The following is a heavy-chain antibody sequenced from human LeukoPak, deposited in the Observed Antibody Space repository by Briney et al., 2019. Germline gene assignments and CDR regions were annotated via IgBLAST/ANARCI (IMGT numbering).Heavy chain of an antibody. V-gene: IGHV1-2*04. CDR3: ARDGDYYGSGSGAFDI. J-gene: IGHJ3*02. CDR1: GYTFTGYY. CDR2: INPNSGGT. D-gene: IGHD3-10*01. Sequence: ASVKVSCKASGYTFTGYYMHWVRQAPGQGLEWMGWINPNSGGTNYARKFQGWVTMTRDTSISTAYMELSRLRSDDTAVYYCARDGDYYGSGSGAFDIWGQGTTVTVSS.